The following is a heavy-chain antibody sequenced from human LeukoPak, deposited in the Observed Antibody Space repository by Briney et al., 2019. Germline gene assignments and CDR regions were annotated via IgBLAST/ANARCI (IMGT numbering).Heavy chain of an antibody. CDR3: ARDQVVPAAKYNWFDP. Sequence: ASVKVSCKASGYTFTSYYMHWVRQAPGQGLEWMGIINPSGGSTSYAQKFQGRVTMTRDTSTSTVYMELSSLRSEDTAVYYCARDQVVPAAKYNWFDPWGQGTLVTVSS. D-gene: IGHD2-2*01. J-gene: IGHJ5*02. CDR1: GYTFTSYY. CDR2: INPSGGST. V-gene: IGHV1-46*01.